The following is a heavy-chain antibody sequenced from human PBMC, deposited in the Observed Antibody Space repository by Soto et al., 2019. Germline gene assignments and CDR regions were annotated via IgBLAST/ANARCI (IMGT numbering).Heavy chain of an antibody. D-gene: IGHD3-10*01. J-gene: IGHJ4*02. V-gene: IGHV5-51*01. CDR3: ARLKHYGSESYPKGADD. CDR2: IYPGDSDT. CDR1: GYSFTSYW. Sequence: HGESLKISCKGSGYSFTSYWIGWVRQMPGKGLEWMGIIYPGDSDTRYSPSFQGQVTISADKSISTAYLQWSSLKVSDTAMYYCARLKHYGSESYPKGADDWGQGTLVTVSS.